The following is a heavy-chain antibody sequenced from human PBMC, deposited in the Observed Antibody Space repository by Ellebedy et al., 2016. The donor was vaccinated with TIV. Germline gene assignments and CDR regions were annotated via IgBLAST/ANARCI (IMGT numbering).Heavy chain of an antibody. CDR1: GGSFSGYY. Sequence: SETLSLTXAVYGGSFSGYYWSWIRQPPGKGLEWIGEINHSGNTNYNPPLKSRVTLSVDTSKNQFSLKLRSVIAADTAVYYCVRGRIGVAEFGHWGQGILVTVSS. D-gene: IGHD6-19*01. CDR2: INHSGNT. J-gene: IGHJ4*02. CDR3: VRGRIGVAEFGH. V-gene: IGHV4-34*01.